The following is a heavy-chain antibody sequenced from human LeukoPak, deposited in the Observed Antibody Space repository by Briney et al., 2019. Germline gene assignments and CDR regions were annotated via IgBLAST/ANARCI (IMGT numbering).Heavy chain of an antibody. D-gene: IGHD3-22*01. J-gene: IGHJ4*02. V-gene: IGHV3-30*18. CDR1: VLTFSIYD. CDR3: AKDRVVYPSSGDYVDLIDY. CDR2: ISYDGSNK. Sequence: PGGSLRLSCAAPVLTFSIYDMHGVRQAPGKGLEGVAVISYDGSNKYYADSVKGRFTISRDNSKNTMYMQMNSLRAENTGVYSCAKDRVVYPSSGDYVDLIDYWGQGTLVTVSS.